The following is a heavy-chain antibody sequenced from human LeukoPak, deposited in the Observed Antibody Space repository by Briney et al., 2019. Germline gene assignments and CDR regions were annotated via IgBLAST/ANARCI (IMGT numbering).Heavy chain of an antibody. J-gene: IGHJ4*02. CDR1: GGSISRGSYY. D-gene: IGHD6-19*01. CDR3: GRSQCCRGTRDY. CDR2: IYTSGST. Sequence: SETLSLTCTVSGGSISRGSYYWSWIRQPAGKGLEWIGRIYTSGSTNYNPSLKSRVTISVDTSKNQFSLKLNSVTAGGTAVCYCGRSQCCRGTRDYWPQRAVDTVSS. V-gene: IGHV4-61*02.